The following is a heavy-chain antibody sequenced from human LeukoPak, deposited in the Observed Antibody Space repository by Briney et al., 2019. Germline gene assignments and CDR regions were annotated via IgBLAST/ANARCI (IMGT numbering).Heavy chain of an antibody. CDR2: INHSEST. Sequence: PSETLSLTCAVYGGSFSGYYWSWIRQPPGKGLEWIGEINHSESTNYNPSLKSRVTISVDTSKNQFSLKLSSVTAADTAVYYCARGGIAAAGIWKVRKYFQHWGQGTLVTVSS. D-gene: IGHD6-13*01. V-gene: IGHV4-34*01. CDR3: ARGGIAAAGIWKVRKYFQH. J-gene: IGHJ1*01. CDR1: GGSFSGYY.